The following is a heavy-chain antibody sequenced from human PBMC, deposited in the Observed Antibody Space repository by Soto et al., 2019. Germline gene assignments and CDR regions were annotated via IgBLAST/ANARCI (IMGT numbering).Heavy chain of an antibody. V-gene: IGHV4-39*01. D-gene: IGHD3-10*01. CDR2: IYYSGRT. J-gene: IGHJ4*02. Sequence: QLQLQEPGPGLVKPSETLSLTCTVSGGSISSSSYYWGWIRQPPGKGLEWIGRIYYSGRTYYNPSLKSRVTISVDTAKNQFSLKLSSVTAADTAVYYCATLWGQDWGQGTLVTVSS. CDR3: ATLWGQD. CDR1: GGSISSSSYY.